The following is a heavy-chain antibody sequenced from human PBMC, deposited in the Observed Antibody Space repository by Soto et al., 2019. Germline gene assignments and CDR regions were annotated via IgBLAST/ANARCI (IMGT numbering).Heavy chain of an antibody. CDR2: IYYSGST. CDR1: GGSISSYY. V-gene: IGHV4-59*01. CDR3: ARATSIAAAGTYYYYYGMDV. J-gene: IGHJ6*02. Sequence: PSETLSLTCTVSGGSISSYYWSWIRQPPGKGLEWIGYIYYSGSTNYNPSLKSRVTISVDTSKNQFSLKLSSVTAADTAVYYCARATSIAAAGTYYYYYGMDVWGQGTTVTVPS. D-gene: IGHD6-13*01.